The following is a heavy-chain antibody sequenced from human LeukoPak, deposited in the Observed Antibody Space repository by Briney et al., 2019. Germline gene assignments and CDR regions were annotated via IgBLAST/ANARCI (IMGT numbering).Heavy chain of an antibody. D-gene: IGHD2-15*01. CDR1: GFTFSSYG. CDR3: AKDRGPSFGPLDY. Sequence: GGSLRLSCAASGFTFSSYGMHWVRQAPGKGLEWVAFIRYDGSNKYYADSVKGRFTISRDNSKNTLYLQMNSLRAEDTAVYYCAKDRGPSFGPLDYWGQGTLVTVSS. J-gene: IGHJ4*02. CDR2: IRYDGSNK. V-gene: IGHV3-30*02.